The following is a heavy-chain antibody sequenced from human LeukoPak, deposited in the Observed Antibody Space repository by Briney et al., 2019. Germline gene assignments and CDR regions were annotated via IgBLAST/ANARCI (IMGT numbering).Heavy chain of an antibody. D-gene: IGHD2-2*01. CDR3: AVTSSTSCYFDY. Sequence: SQTLSLTCTVSGGSISSGGYYWSWIRQPPGKGLEWIGYIYHSGSTYYNPSLKSRVTISVDRSKNQFSLKLSSVTAADTAVYYCAVTSSTSCYFDYWGQGTLVTVSS. J-gene: IGHJ4*02. CDR2: IYHSGST. V-gene: IGHV4-30-2*01. CDR1: GGSISSGGYY.